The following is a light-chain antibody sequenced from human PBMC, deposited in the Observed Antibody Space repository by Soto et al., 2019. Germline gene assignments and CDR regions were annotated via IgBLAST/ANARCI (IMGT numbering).Light chain of an antibody. J-gene: IGKJ1*01. CDR2: AAS. CDR3: HQTDSIPET. V-gene: IGKV1-39*01. Sequence: DIQMTQSPSSLSASVGDRVTITCRASQSISSFLNWYQQKPGKAPKLLIYAASTLQSGVPSRFSGSGSGTDFTLTINSLQPEDFATYYCHQTDSIPETFGQGTKVDIK. CDR1: QSISSF.